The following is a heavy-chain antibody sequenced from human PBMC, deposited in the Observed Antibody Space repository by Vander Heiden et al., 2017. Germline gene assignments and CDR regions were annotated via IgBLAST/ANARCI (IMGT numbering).Heavy chain of an antibody. J-gene: IGHJ4*02. Sequence: QVQLQQCVARLLKPSDTLSLTCAVYGGSFSGYHWSCNRQPPGEGLEWIGEINHSGSTNYNPSLKSRVTISVDTSKNQFSLRLSSVTAADTAVYYCASLGGATPLDYWGQGTLVTVSS. CDR1: GGSFSGYH. D-gene: IGHD1-26*01. V-gene: IGHV4-34*01. CDR3: ASLGGATPLDY. CDR2: INHSGST.